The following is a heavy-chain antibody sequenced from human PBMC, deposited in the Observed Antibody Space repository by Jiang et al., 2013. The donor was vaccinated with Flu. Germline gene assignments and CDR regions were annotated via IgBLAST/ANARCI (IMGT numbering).Heavy chain of an antibody. V-gene: IGHV2-70*01. CDR3: ARMRYYYDSSGPQRVIDY. J-gene: IGHJ4*02. D-gene: IGHD3-22*01. Sequence: KPTQTLTLTCTFSGFXLSTSGMCVSWIRQPPGKALEWLALIDWDDDKYYSTSLKTRLTISKDTSKNQVVLTMTNMDPVETATYYCARMRYYYDSSGPQRVIDYWGQGTLITVSS. CDR2: IDWDDDK. CDR1: GFXLSTSGMC.